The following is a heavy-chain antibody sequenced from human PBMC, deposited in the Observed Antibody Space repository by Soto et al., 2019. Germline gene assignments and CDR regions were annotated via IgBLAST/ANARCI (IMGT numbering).Heavy chain of an antibody. CDR2: IDASDSYT. CDR3: ARPTDPSGSTLMDV. CDR1: GYSFTSYW. J-gene: IGHJ6*02. D-gene: IGHD3-10*01. V-gene: IGHV5-10-1*01. Sequence: PGEFLKISCKGSGYSFTSYWISWVRQMPGKGLEWVGRIDASDSYTNYSPSFQGHVPISADKSISTAYPQWSSLKASDTAMYYCARPTDPSGSTLMDVWGQGTTVTVSS.